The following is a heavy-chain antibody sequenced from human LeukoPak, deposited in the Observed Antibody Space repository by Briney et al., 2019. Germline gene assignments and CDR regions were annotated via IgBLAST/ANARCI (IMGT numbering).Heavy chain of an antibody. Sequence: NSSETLSLTCTVSGGSISSYYWSWIRQPPGKGLEWIGYIYYSGSTNYNPSLKSRVTISVDTSKNQFSLKLSSVTAADTAVYYCVTLSSSWYSAWDYWGQGTLVTVSS. CDR3: VTLSSSWYSAWDY. CDR2: IYYSGST. D-gene: IGHD6-13*01. V-gene: IGHV4-59*08. J-gene: IGHJ4*02. CDR1: GGSISSYY.